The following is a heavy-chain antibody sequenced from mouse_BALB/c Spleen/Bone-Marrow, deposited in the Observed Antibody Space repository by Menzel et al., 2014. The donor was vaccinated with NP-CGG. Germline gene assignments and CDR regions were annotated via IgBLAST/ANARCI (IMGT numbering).Heavy chain of an antibody. CDR2: ILPGSGST. CDR3: AREDGNHVGFAY. J-gene: IGHJ3*01. D-gene: IGHD2-1*01. V-gene: IGHV1-9*01. Sequence: VQLQESGAELMKPGASVKISCKATGYTFSSYRIEWVKQRPGHGLEWIGEILPGSGSTNYNEKFKGKATFTADTSSNTAYMQLSSLTSEDSAVYYCAREDGNHVGFAYWGQGTLVTVSA. CDR1: GYTFSSYR.